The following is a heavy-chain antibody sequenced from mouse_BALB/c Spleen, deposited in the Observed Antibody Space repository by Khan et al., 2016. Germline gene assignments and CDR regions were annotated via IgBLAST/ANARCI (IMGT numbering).Heavy chain of an antibody. D-gene: IGHD1-1*01. V-gene: IGHV3-2*02. CDR3: ARDYYGSSFFDY. J-gene: IGHJ2*01. CDR1: GYSITSGYA. CDR2: INYSGST. Sequence: EVKLLESGPGLVKPSQSLSLTCTVTGYSITSGYAWNWIRQFPGNKLEWMGYINYSGSTTYNPSLQSQISITRDPSNNQFFLQLKSVTTEDTATYYCARDYYGSSFFDYWGQGTTLTVSS.